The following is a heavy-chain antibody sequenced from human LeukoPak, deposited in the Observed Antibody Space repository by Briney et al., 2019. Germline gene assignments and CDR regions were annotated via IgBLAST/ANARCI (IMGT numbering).Heavy chain of an antibody. D-gene: IGHD3-3*01. J-gene: IGHJ6*02. CDR2: INPNSGGT. Sequence: GASVKVSCKASGYTFTGYYMHWVRQAPGQGLEWMGWINPNSGGTNYAQKFQGWVTMTRDTSISTAYMELSRLRSDDTAVYYCARGGLFTIFGDYYYGMDVWGQGTTVTVSS. CDR1: GYTFTGYY. CDR3: ARGGLFTIFGDYYYGMDV. V-gene: IGHV1-2*04.